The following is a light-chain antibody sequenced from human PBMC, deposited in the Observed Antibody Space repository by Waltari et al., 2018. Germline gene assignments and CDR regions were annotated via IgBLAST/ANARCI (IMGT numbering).Light chain of an antibody. CDR1: QSVFYNTTNENY. Sequence: DIVMTQSPDSLAVSLGERATINCKSSQSVFYNTTNENYLAWYQQKPGQPPKLLIYWASTRESGGPDRFSGSGSGTDFILTISSLQAEDVAIYYCQQYFSSPLSFGGGTMVEIK. J-gene: IGKJ4*01. V-gene: IGKV4-1*01. CDR2: WAS. CDR3: QQYFSSPLS.